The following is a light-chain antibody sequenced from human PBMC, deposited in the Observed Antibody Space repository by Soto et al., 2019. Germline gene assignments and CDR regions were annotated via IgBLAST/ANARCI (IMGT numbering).Light chain of an antibody. J-gene: IGKJ1*01. CDR1: QSISSY. V-gene: IGKV1-39*01. CDR2: AAS. CDR3: QQSYSTPVT. Sequence: DIPMTQSPSSLSASVGDRVTITCRASQSISSYLNWYQQKPGKAPKLLIYAASSLQSGVPSRFSGSGSGTDFTLTISSLQPEDFVTYYCQQSYSTPVTFGQGTKVEIK.